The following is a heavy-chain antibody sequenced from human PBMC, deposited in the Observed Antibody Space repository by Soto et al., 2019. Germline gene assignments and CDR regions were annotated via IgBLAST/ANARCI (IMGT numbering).Heavy chain of an antibody. CDR3: AREEYYYGSGAFFDY. CDR1: GGTFSSYT. Sequence: QVQLVQSGAEVKKPGSSVKVSCKASGGTFSSYTISWVRQAPGQGLEWMGRIIPILGIANYAQKLQGRVTTTAHKSTSTAYMELSSLRSEDTAVYYCAREEYYYGSGAFFDYWGQGTLVTVSS. V-gene: IGHV1-69*08. CDR2: IIPILGIA. D-gene: IGHD3-10*01. J-gene: IGHJ4*02.